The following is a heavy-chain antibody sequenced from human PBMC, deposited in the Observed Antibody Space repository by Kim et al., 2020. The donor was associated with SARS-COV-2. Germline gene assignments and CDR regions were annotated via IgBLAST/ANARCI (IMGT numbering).Heavy chain of an antibody. V-gene: IGHV3-74*01. CDR2: INGDGSST. Sequence: INGDGSSTYYADSVKGRFTNSRDNAKNTLYLQMNSLGVEDTAVYYCARDPIWGQGTMVTVSS. CDR3: ARDPI. J-gene: IGHJ3*01.